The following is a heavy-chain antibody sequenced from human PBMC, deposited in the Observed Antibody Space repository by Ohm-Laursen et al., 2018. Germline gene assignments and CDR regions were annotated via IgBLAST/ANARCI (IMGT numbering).Heavy chain of an antibody. D-gene: IGHD5-24*01. V-gene: IGHV3-30*18. CDR1: GFTFSTYG. Sequence: SLRLSCAASGFTFSTYGMHWVRQAPGKGLEWVAFISDDGSDKYYADSVKGRFTISRDNSKNTLYLQMSSLRAEDTAVYYCAKESRDEGHFDYWGQGTLVTVSS. CDR2: ISDDGSDK. J-gene: IGHJ4*02. CDR3: AKESRDEGHFDY.